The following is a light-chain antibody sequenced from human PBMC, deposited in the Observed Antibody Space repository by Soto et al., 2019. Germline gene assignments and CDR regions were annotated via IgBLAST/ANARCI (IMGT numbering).Light chain of an antibody. Sequence: VVMTQSPLSLPVTLGQPASISSRSSQSLVHSDGNTYLSVFLQRPGQSPRRLIYNVSNRGSRVPDRFRGSGSGTDFTLTISRVEAEDVGVYYCMQGTHWPPYTFGQGTKLEIK. CDR3: MQGTHWPPYT. V-gene: IGKV2-30*02. CDR1: QSLVHSDGNTY. J-gene: IGKJ2*01. CDR2: NVS.